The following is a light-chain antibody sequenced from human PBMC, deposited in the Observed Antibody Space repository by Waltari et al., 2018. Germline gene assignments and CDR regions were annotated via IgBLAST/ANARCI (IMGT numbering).Light chain of an antibody. CDR2: SND. J-gene: IGLJ2*01. V-gene: IGLV1-44*01. Sequence: QSVLTQPPSASGTPGQRVTISCSGSNSNVRVNPVIWYQQRSGAAPEVVIYSNDQRPAGVPDRFAGSKSGTSASLAISGLQSEDEAHYYCAAWDDSLNAVVFGGGTKVTVL. CDR3: AAWDDSLNAVV. CDR1: NSNVRVNP.